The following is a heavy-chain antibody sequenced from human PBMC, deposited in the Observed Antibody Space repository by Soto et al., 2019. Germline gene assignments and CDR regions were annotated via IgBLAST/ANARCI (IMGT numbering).Heavy chain of an antibody. CDR1: GGSFSNYA. CDR2: IYHNGKS. CDR3: ARGGYWRFDY. D-gene: IGHD3-22*01. Sequence: QVQIQQWGGGLLKPSETLSLSCTVYGGSFSNYAWSWIRQPPGRGLAWIGEIYHNGKSDYTPSLKSRVPIAVDTSKNQFSLKLSSVIAEDTAVYFCARGGYWRFDYWGQGALVTVSS. V-gene: IGHV4-34*01. J-gene: IGHJ4*02.